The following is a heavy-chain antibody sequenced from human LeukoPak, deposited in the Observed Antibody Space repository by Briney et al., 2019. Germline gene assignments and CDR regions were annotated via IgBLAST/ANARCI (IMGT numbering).Heavy chain of an antibody. J-gene: IGHJ3*02. CDR1: GFTFTNYI. V-gene: IGHV3-21*01. D-gene: IGHD1-26*01. CDR2: ISGSSSYI. CDR3: ARVFPLSVGATRGGAFDI. Sequence: GGSLRLSCAASGFTFTNYIMSWVRQAPGKGLEWVSDISGSSSYIYHADSLKGRFTISRDNARNSLFLQMNSLRAEDTAVYFCARVFPLSVGATRGGAFDIWGQGTMVAVSS.